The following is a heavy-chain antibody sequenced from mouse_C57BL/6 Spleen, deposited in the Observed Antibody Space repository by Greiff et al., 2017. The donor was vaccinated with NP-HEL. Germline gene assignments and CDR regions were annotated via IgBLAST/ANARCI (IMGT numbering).Heavy chain of an antibody. CDR2: IDPETGGT. V-gene: IGHV1-15*01. J-gene: IGHJ2*01. D-gene: IGHD1-1*01. CDR3: YYYGSSRENY. Sequence: QVQLQQSGAELVRPGASVTLSCKASGYTFTDYEMHWVKQTPVHGLEWIGAIDPETGGTAYNQKFKGKAILTADKSSSTAYMELRSLTSEDSAVYYCYYYGSSRENYWGQGTTLTVSS. CDR1: GYTFTDYE.